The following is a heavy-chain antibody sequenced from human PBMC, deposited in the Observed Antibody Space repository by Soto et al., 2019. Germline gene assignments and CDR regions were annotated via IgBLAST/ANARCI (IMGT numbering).Heavy chain of an antibody. V-gene: IGHV3-30-3*01. CDR3: ARDGTAYYYYGMDV. D-gene: IGHD1-1*01. CDR2: ISYDGSNK. J-gene: IGHJ6*02. CDR1: GFTFSSYA. Sequence: PGGALRLSCAASGFTFSSYAMHWVRQAPGKGLEWVAVISYDGSNKYYADSVKGRFTISRDNSKNTLYLQMNSLRAEDTAVYYRARDGTAYYYYGMDVWGQGTTVTVSS.